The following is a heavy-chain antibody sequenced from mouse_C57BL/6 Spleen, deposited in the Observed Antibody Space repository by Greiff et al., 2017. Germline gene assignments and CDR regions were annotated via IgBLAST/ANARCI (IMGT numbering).Heavy chain of an antibody. CDR3: ARGGVTTSWFAY. Sequence: EVKLQQSGPELVKPGASVKISCKASGYSFTGYYMNWVKQSPEKSLEWIGEINPSTGGTTYNQKFKAKATLTVDKSSSTAYMQLKSLTSEDSAVYYCARGGVTTSWFAYWGQGTLVTVSA. D-gene: IGHD2-2*01. CDR1: GYSFTGYY. J-gene: IGHJ3*01. CDR2: INPSTGGT. V-gene: IGHV1-42*01.